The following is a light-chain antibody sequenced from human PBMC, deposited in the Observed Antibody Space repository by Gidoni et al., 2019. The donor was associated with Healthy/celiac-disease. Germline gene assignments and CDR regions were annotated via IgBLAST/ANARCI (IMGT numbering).Light chain of an antibody. V-gene: IGKV1-5*03. J-gene: IGKJ1*01. CDR2: KAS. CDR3: QQSET. Sequence: DIQMTQSPSTLSASVGDRVTITCRASQSISSRLAWYQQKPGKAPKPLIYKASSVESGGPSRFSGSGSATEFTLTISSLQPDDFATYYCQQSETFGQGTKVEIK. CDR1: QSISSR.